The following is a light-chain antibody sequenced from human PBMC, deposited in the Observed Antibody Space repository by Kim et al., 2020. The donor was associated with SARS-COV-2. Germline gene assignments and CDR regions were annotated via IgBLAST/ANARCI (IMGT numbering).Light chain of an antibody. V-gene: IGKV1-39*01. CDR2: SAS. CDR3: QQSYSTPRT. J-gene: IGKJ1*01. CDR1: QSISSY. Sequence: ASVGDRVTITCRASQSISSYLNWYQQKPGKAPKLLIYSASSLQSGVPSRFSGSGSGTDFTLTISSLQPEDFATYYCQQSYSTPRTFGQGTKVDIK.